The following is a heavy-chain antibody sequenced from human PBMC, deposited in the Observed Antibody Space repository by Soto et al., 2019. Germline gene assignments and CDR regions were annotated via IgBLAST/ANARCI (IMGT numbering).Heavy chain of an antibody. CDR1: GVTVSSNY. J-gene: IGHJ4*02. D-gene: IGHD5-18*01. CDR2: IYSGGST. V-gene: IGHV3-66*04. Sequence: EVQLVESGGGLVQPGGSRSLSCAASGVTVSSNYMSWVRQAPGKGLAWVSVIYSGGSTYYADSVKGRFTISRDNSKNTLYLQMNSLRAEDTAVYYCARHGYNYGGGYFDYWGQGTLVTVSS. CDR3: ARHGYNYGGGYFDY.